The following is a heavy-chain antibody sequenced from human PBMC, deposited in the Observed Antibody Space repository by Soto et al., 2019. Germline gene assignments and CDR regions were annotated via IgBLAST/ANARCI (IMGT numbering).Heavy chain of an antibody. CDR1: GHTFTSYD. V-gene: IGHV1-8*01. D-gene: IGHD3-22*01. CDR3: LYNYYDSSGYPYFDY. CDR2: MNPASGDT. Sequence: ASVKVSCKVSGHTFTSYDINWVRQATGQGLGWMGWMNPASGDTGSAQKFQGRVTMTRNTSIRTAYMELSSLRSDDTAVYYCLYNYYDSSGYPYFDYWGQGTLVTVSS. J-gene: IGHJ4*02.